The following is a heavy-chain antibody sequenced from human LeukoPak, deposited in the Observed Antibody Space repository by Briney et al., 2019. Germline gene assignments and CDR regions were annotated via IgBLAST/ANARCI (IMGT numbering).Heavy chain of an antibody. CDR2: INHSGST. V-gene: IGHV4-34*01. D-gene: IGHD4-11*01. CDR1: GGSFSGYY. Sequence: SETLSLTCAVYGGSFSGYYWSWIRQPPGKGLEWIGEINHSGSTNYNPSLKSQVTISVDTSKNQFSLKLSSVTAADTAVYYCARDGTVTTTNWFDPWGQGTLVTVSS. CDR3: ARDGTVTTTNWFDP. J-gene: IGHJ5*02.